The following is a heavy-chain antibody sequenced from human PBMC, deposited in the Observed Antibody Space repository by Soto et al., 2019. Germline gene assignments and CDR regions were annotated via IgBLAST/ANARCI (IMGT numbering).Heavy chain of an antibody. CDR2: TRQDGGQS. V-gene: IGHV3-7*01. CDR3: AKDVFSGGWYNYFDP. Sequence: LRLSCEASGFTLSSYWMSWIRQAPGKGLEWVANTRQDGGQSYLVDSVQGRFTISRDNAKNSVYLQMNNLRTEDTAVYYCAKDVFSGGWYNYFDPWGQGTLVTVSS. J-gene: IGHJ5*02. CDR1: GFTLSSYW. D-gene: IGHD2-15*01.